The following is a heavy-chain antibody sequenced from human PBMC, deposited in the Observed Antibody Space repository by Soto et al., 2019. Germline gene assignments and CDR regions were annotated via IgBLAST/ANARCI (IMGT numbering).Heavy chain of an antibody. V-gene: IGHV4-59*01. CDR1: GGSINSYY. J-gene: IGHJ6*02. Sequence: SETLSLTCTVSGGSINSYYWSWIRQPPGKGLEWIGYIYYSGSTNYNPSLKSRVTISVDTSKNQFSLKLSSVTAADTAVYYCARGNVACSSTSCYAGYYYYGMDVWGQGTTVTVSS. CDR2: IYYSGST. D-gene: IGHD2-2*01. CDR3: ARGNVACSSTSCYAGYYYYGMDV.